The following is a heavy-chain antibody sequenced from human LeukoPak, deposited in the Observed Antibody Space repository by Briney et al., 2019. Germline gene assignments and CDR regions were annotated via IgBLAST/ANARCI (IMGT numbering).Heavy chain of an antibody. CDR2: IYSGGSI. Sequence: PGGSLRLSCAASGFSVSSNHMIWVRQAPGKGLEWVSVIYSGGSIYYADSVKGRFTISRDNSKNTVYLQMNSLRVEDTAVYYCSRESTMMDEDWGQGTLVTVSS. D-gene: IGHD3-22*01. J-gene: IGHJ4*02. CDR3: SRESTMMDED. V-gene: IGHV3-66*01. CDR1: GFSVSSNH.